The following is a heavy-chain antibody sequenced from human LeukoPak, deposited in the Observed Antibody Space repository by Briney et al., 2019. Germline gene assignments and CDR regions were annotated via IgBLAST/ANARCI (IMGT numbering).Heavy chain of an antibody. Sequence: SETLSLTCTVSGGSISSYYWSWIRQPPGKGLEWIGYIYYSGSTNYNPSLKSRVTISVDTSKNQFSLKLSSVTAADTAVYYCARAVYSSSWYGEFDYWGQGTLVTVSP. D-gene: IGHD6-13*01. CDR1: GGSISSYY. CDR3: ARAVYSSSWYGEFDY. J-gene: IGHJ4*02. V-gene: IGHV4-59*01. CDR2: IYYSGST.